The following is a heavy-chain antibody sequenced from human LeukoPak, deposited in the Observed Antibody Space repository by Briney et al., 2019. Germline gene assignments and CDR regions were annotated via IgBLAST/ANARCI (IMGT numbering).Heavy chain of an antibody. CDR3: AKDKTSGTYFDY. J-gene: IGHJ4*02. V-gene: IGHV3-23*01. CDR2: VSGSGGST. Sequence: PGGSLRLSCAAPGFTFSNYDICWVRQAPGKGLEWVSAVSGSGGSTYYADSVKGRFTVSRDNSKNTLYLKVNSLRAEDTAVYHCAKDKTSGTYFDYWGQGAPVTVSS. CDR1: GFTFSNYD. D-gene: IGHD5-12*01.